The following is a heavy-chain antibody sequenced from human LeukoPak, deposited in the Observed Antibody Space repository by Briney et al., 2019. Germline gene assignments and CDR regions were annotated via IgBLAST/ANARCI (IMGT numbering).Heavy chain of an antibody. CDR1: GGSISSSSYY. J-gene: IGHJ4*02. D-gene: IGHD2-2*01. V-gene: IGHV4-39*01. CDR2: IYYSGST. Sequence: SETLSLTRTVSGGSISSSSYYWGWIRQPPGKGLGWIGSIYYSGSTYYNPSLKSRVTISVDTSKNQFSLKLSSVTAADTAVYYCASSQLSQLLLPYYFDYWGQGTLVTVSS. CDR3: ASSQLSQLLLPYYFDY.